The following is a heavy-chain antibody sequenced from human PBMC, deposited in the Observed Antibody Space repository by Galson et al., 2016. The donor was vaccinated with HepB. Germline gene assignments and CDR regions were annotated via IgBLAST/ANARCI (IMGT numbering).Heavy chain of an antibody. D-gene: IGHD2-15*01. CDR3: ARGVAQGY. J-gene: IGHJ4*02. Sequence: SLRLSCAASGFTLSNHWMTWVRQAPGKGLEWVANINLDGGEKHYVDSVMGRFTISRDNAKNSLYLQMNSLRGDDTAVYYFARGVAQGYWGQGTLVTVSS. V-gene: IGHV3-7*04. CDR1: GFTLSNHW. CDR2: INLDGGEK.